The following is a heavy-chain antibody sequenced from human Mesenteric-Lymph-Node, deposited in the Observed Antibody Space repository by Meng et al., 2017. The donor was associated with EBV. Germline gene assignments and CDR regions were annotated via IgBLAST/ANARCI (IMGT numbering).Heavy chain of an antibody. CDR3: GRLPLEVEVVAPWS. CDR2: IYYTGSN. D-gene: IGHD2-21*01. V-gene: IGHV4-39*01. CDR1: GAYISSSNYY. Sequence: HLQLQAEGPGAEKTSETLSLTGSVSGAYISSSNYYWGWIRQPPGKGLEWIGSIYYTGSNYYNPSLKRRLTISLDTSKKQFSLKLFSVTAADTAIYYCGRLPLEVEVVAPWSWGQGTLVTVSS. J-gene: IGHJ5*02.